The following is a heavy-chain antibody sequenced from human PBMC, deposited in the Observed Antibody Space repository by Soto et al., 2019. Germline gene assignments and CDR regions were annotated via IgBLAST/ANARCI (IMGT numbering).Heavy chain of an antibody. J-gene: IGHJ4*02. CDR2: ISGSGGST. D-gene: IGHD2-15*01. V-gene: IGHV3-23*01. CDR3: SPFMNRVNSCSGGSCYDPFDY. Sequence: EVQLLESGGGLVQPGGSLRLSCAASGFTFSSYAMSWVRQSPGKGLEWVSAISGSGGSTYYADSVKGRFTISRDNSKNTLYLQMNSLRAEDTAVYYCSPFMNRVNSCSGGSCYDPFDYWGQGTLVTVSS. CDR1: GFTFSSYA.